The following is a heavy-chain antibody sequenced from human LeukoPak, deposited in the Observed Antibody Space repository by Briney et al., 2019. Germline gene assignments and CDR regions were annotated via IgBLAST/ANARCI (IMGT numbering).Heavy chain of an antibody. CDR2: ISRDGGTA. Sequence: PGGSLRLSCAASGFAFRKYSIHWVRQAPGKGLEYVSGISRDGGTADYANSVKGRFTISRDNSKNTLYLQMGSLRAEDMAVYYCAREVAASRYAFDIWGQGTMVTVSS. CDR1: GFAFRKYS. CDR3: AREVAASRYAFDI. D-gene: IGHD6-6*01. J-gene: IGHJ3*02. V-gene: IGHV3-64*01.